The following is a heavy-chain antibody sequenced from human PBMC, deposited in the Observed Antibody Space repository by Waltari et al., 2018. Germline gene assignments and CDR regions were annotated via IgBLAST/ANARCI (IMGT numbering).Heavy chain of an antibody. CDR2: ISFDGTNT. Sequence: QVQLVESGGGVVQTGRSLSLSCAASGFSIGRYGIHWVRQAPGKGLEWVALISFDGTNTYYPDSVKGRFTISRNNSDNTLNLHINSLRVEDTAVYYCARDQGVVEAARYHYYGMDVWGQGTTVTVSS. CDR1: GFSIGRYG. CDR3: ARDQGVVEAARYHYYGMDV. D-gene: IGHD2-15*01. V-gene: IGHV3-30*03. J-gene: IGHJ6*02.